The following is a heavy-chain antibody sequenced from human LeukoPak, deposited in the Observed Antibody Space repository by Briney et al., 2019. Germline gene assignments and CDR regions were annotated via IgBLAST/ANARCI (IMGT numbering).Heavy chain of an antibody. J-gene: IGHJ6*03. V-gene: IGHV1-69*05. CDR2: IIPLFNTP. CDR3: ARVDRYYFYMDV. CDR1: GGTFSSYI. Sequence: GASVKVSCKASGGTFSSYIITWVRQAPGQGLEWMGGIIPLFNTPNYAQKFQGRVTITTDDSTHTSYVELSSLRSEDTVVYYCARVDRYYFYMDVWGKGTTVTVSS.